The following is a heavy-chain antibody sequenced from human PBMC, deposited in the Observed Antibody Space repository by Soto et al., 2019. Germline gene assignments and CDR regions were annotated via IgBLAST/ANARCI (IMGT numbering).Heavy chain of an antibody. CDR1: NGSVISGTYS. Sequence: SETLSLTCTVSNGSVISGTYSCICVRQPPGKGLELIGYIYYSGTTYYTPSLKSRLTMSMDRANDHFSLNLTSVTAADTAVYFCARGHYYYGMDVWGQGITVTVSS. CDR2: IYYSGTT. J-gene: IGHJ6*02. CDR3: ARGHYYYGMDV. V-gene: IGHV4-30-2*01.